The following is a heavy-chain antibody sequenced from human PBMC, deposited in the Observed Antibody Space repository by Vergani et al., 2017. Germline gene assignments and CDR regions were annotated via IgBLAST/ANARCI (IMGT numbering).Heavy chain of an antibody. CDR1: GLTISRNV. J-gene: IGHJ4*02. Sequence: EVQLLESGGDLIQPGGSLRLSCAASGLTISRNVMIWVRQAPGKGLEWVSSIGGSGANTYYADSVKGRFTISRDNSKNTLYLQMNGLKVEDTAVYYCSKSRYASGTYCLGPDYWGQGALITVSS. CDR3: SKSRYASGTYCLGPDY. D-gene: IGHD3-10*01. CDR2: IGGSGANT. V-gene: IGHV3-23*01.